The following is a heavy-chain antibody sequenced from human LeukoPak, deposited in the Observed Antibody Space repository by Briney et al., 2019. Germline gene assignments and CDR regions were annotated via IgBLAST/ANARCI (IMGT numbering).Heavy chain of an antibody. V-gene: IGHV3-74*01. Sequence: GGSLRLSCGASGFTFSSYWMHWVRQAPGKGLAWVSRINNDGSSTSYADSVQGRFTISRDNAKNTLYLQMNSLRAEDTALYYCARVARGDYYYYYMDVWGKGTTVTVSS. CDR2: INNDGSST. J-gene: IGHJ6*03. D-gene: IGHD3-10*01. CDR1: GFTFSSYW. CDR3: ARVARGDYYYYYMDV.